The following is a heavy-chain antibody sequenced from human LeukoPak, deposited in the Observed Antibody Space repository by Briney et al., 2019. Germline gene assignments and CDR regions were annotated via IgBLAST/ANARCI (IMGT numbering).Heavy chain of an antibody. CDR2: INPNSGDT. D-gene: IGHD3-10*01. Sequence: ASVKVSCKASGYAFTSYYIQWVRQAPGQGLECMGWINPNSGDTHFARNFQDTVTITRNTSINTAYMELSSLRSEDTAVYYCARRLYDSGSYYYYYYMDVWGKGTTVTVS. CDR1: GYAFTSYY. CDR3: ARRLYDSGSYYYYYYMDV. J-gene: IGHJ6*03. V-gene: IGHV1-2*02.